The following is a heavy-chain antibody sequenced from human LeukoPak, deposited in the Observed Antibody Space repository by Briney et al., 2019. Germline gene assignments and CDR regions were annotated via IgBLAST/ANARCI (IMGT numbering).Heavy chain of an antibody. J-gene: IGHJ4*02. CDR2: INPDGSST. D-gene: IGHD6-25*01. V-gene: IGHV3-74*01. CDR3: ASDVGYKFDY. Sequence: GGSLRLSCAASGFPFSRDSMHWVRQSPGKGLVWLSRINPDGSSTNYADSVKGRFTISRDNAKNTLYLQMNSLRDEDTAVYYCASDVGYKFDYWGQETLVTFSS. CDR1: GFPFSRDS.